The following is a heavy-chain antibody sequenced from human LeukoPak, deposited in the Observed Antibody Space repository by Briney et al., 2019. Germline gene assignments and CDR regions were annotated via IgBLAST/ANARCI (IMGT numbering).Heavy chain of an antibody. CDR1: GYTFTNYD. D-gene: IGHD3-3*01. CDR3: ARARFLDY. Sequence: GASVKVSCKASGYTFTNYDINWVGQATGQGLEWMGWMNPNSGNTGYPQKFQGRVTMTRNTSISTAYMELSGLRSEDTAVYYCARARFLDYWGQGTLVTVSS. CDR2: MNPNSGNT. V-gene: IGHV1-8*01. J-gene: IGHJ4*02.